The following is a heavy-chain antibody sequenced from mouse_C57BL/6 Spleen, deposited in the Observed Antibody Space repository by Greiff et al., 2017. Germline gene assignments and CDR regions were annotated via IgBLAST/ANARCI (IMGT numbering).Heavy chain of an antibody. J-gene: IGHJ1*03. V-gene: IGHV14-2*01. D-gene: IGHD1-1*01. Sequence: EVQLQQSGAELVKPGASVKLSCTASGFNIKDYYMHWVKQRTEQGLEWIGRIDPEDGDTKYAPKFQGKATITADTSSNTAYLQLSSLTSEDTAVYYCATPYYYGSHWYFDVWGTGTTVTVSS. CDR2: IDPEDGDT. CDR1: GFNIKDYY. CDR3: ATPYYYGSHWYFDV.